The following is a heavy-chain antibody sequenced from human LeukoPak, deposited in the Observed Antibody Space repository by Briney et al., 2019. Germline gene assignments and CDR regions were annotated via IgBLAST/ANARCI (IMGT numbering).Heavy chain of an antibody. V-gene: IGHV4-38-2*01. CDR1: GYSISSGYY. Sequence: SETQSLTCAVSGYSISSGYYWGWVRQPPGKGLEWIGSMYHSGSTYHNPSLKSRVTISVDTSKNQFSLKLSSVTAADTAVYYCARGRIAVADLCYWGQGTLVTVSS. J-gene: IGHJ4*02. CDR3: ARGRIAVADLCY. D-gene: IGHD6-19*01. CDR2: MYHSGST.